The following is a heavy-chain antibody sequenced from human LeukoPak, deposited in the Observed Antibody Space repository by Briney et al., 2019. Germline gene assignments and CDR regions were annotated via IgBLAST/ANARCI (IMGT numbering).Heavy chain of an antibody. D-gene: IGHD5-18*01. CDR3: ARSRGRDTAIDFDY. J-gene: IGHJ4*02. Sequence: ASVKVSCKASGYTFTSYAMHWVRQAPGQRLEWMGWINAGNGNTKYSQKFQGRVTITRDTSASTAYKELSSLRSEDTAVYYCARSRGRDTAIDFDYWGQGTLVTVSS. CDR2: INAGNGNT. V-gene: IGHV1-3*01. CDR1: GYTFTSYA.